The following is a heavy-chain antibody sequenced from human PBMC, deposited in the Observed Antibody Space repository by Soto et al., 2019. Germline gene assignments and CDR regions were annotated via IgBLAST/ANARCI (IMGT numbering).Heavy chain of an antibody. J-gene: IGHJ6*03. CDR3: ARRARGSSSFYYYYYMDV. D-gene: IGHD6-6*01. V-gene: IGHV4-34*01. Sequence: SEILSLTCPVYGGSFSGYYLSWIRQPPGKGLEWIGEINHSGSTNYNPSLKSRVTISVDTSKNQCSRKLNSVTAADTAVYYCARRARGSSSFYYYYYMDVWGKGTTVTVSS. CDR2: INHSGST. CDR1: GGSFSGYY.